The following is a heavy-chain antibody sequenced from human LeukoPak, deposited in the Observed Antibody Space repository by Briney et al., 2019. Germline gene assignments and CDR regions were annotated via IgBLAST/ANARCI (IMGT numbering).Heavy chain of an antibody. CDR3: ASYSSSVGDAFDI. D-gene: IGHD6-6*01. CDR2: IYISGST. Sequence: SQTLSLTCTVSGGSISSGSYYWSWIRQPAGKGLEWIGRIYISGSTNYNPSLKSRVTISVDTSKNQFSLKLSSVTAADTAVYCCASYSSSVGDAFDIWGQGTMVTVSS. J-gene: IGHJ3*02. CDR1: GGSISSGSYY. V-gene: IGHV4-61*02.